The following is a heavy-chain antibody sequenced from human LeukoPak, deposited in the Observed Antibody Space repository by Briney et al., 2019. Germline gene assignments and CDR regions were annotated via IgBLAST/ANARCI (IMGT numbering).Heavy chain of an antibody. CDR3: VRVALYFYDSESYYFFEH. J-gene: IGHJ4*02. V-gene: IGHV3-7*01. D-gene: IGHD3-10*01. CDR2: IKQDGTEK. CDR1: GFTFSIYW. Sequence: GGSLRLSCAASGFTFSIYWMSWVRQAPGKGLEWVANIKQDGTEKYYVDSVKGRFTISRDNAKNSLYLQMNTLRVEDTAIYYCVRVALYFYDSESYYFFEHWGQGTPVTASS.